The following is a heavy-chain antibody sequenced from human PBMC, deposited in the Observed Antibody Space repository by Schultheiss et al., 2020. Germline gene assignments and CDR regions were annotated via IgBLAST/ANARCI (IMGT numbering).Heavy chain of an antibody. CDR1: GFTFSSYG. J-gene: IGHJ4*02. Sequence: GKSLKISCAASGFTFSSYGMHWVRQAPGKGLEWVAVIWYDGSNKYYADSVKGRFTISRDNSKNTLYLQMNSLRAEDTAVYYCARDTHGGFDYWGQGTLVTVSS. CDR2: IWYDGSNK. V-gene: IGHV3-33*01. D-gene: IGHD3-10*01. CDR3: ARDTHGGFDY.